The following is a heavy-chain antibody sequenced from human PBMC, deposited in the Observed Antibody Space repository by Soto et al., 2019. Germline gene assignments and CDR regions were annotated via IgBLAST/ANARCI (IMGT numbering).Heavy chain of an antibody. J-gene: IGHJ6*02. CDR2: ISYDGSNK. CDR3: ASGTTTSAFSAIDV. V-gene: IGHV3-30-3*01. D-gene: IGHD1-1*01. Sequence: QVQLVESGGGVVQPGRSLRLSCAASGFTFSNNAMDWVRQAPGKGLEWVAVISYDGSNKYIAESVKGRFTISRDNSKNPLFLQMNSLRAEDTAVYYCASGTTTSAFSAIDVWGQGTTVTVSS. CDR1: GFTFSNNA.